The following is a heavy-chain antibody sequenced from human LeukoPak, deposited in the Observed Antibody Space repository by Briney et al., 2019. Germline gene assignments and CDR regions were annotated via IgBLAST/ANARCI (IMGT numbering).Heavy chain of an antibody. D-gene: IGHD6-19*01. CDR2: ISWNSGSI. J-gene: IGHJ4*02. CDR3: AKDINREWLVLLDY. V-gene: IGHV3-9*03. CDR1: GFTFDDYA. Sequence: PGGSLRLSCAVSGFTFDDYAMHWVRQAPGKGLEWVSGISWNSGSIGYADSVKGRFTISRDNAKNSLYLQMNSLRAEDMALYYCAKDINREWLVLLDYWGQGTLVTVSS.